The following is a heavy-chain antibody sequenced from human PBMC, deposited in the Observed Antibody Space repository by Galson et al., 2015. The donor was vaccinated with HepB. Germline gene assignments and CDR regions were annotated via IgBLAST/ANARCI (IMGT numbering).Heavy chain of an antibody. Sequence: CAISGDSVSNNRVAWNWIRQSPSGGLEWLGRTYYSSNWYNDYAESVKSRITINPDTSKNQFSLQLNSVIPDDTAVYYCARDLTTWGQGTLVTVSS. V-gene: IGHV6-1*01. CDR1: GDSVSNNRVA. CDR2: TYYSSNWYN. J-gene: IGHJ5*02. D-gene: IGHD3-10*01. CDR3: ARDLTT.